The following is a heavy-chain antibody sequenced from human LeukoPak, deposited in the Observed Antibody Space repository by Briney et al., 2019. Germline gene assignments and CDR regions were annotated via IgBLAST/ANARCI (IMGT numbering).Heavy chain of an antibody. CDR2: IYTSGST. D-gene: IGHD1-26*01. J-gene: IGHJ5*02. Sequence: SETLSLTCPVSGGSISSGSYYWSWIRQPAGKGLEWIGRIYTSGSTNYNPSLKSRVTISVDTSKNQFSLKLSSVTAADTAVYYCARDQTNYSGSYYYDTEGGWFDPWGQGTLVTVSS. CDR1: GGSISSGSYY. CDR3: ARDQTNYSGSYYYDTEGGWFDP. V-gene: IGHV4-61*02.